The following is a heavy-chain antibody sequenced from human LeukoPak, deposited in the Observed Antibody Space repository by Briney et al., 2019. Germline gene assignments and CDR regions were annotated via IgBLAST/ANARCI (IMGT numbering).Heavy chain of an antibody. D-gene: IGHD6-19*01. J-gene: IGHJ1*01. CDR2: ISGSGGST. CDR1: GFTFSSYA. CDR3: ANGWFQAYFKH. V-gene: IGHV3-23*01. Sequence: GGSLRLSCAASGFTFSSYAMSWVRQAPGKGLEWVSAISGSGGSTYYADSVKGRFTISRDNSKNTLYLQMNSLRAEDTAVYYCANGWFQAYFKHWGQGTLVTVSS.